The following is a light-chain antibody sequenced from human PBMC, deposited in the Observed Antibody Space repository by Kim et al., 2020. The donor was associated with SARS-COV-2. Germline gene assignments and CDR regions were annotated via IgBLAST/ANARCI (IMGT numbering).Light chain of an antibody. CDR3: QQYNKGRT. Sequence: SVSPGERATLTCRASQSVSSNLAWYQQKPSQAPRLLIYGASTRATGIPARFSGSGSGTEFTLTISSLQSEDFAVYYCQQYNKGRTFGQGTKVDIK. CDR2: GAS. V-gene: IGKV3-15*01. CDR1: QSVSSN. J-gene: IGKJ1*01.